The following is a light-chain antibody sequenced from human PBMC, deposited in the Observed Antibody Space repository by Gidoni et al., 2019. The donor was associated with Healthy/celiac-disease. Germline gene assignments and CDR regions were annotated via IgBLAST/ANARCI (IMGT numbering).Light chain of an antibody. Sequence: DIQMTQAPSSLSASVGDRVTITCRASQSISSHVNWYQQKPGKAPNLLIYVASSLQSRVPSRFIGSGSGTDFTLTIRSLQPEDFATCYCQQSYSTLWTFGRGTKVEIK. J-gene: IGKJ1*01. CDR1: QSISSH. CDR3: QQSYSTLWT. CDR2: VAS. V-gene: IGKV1-39*01.